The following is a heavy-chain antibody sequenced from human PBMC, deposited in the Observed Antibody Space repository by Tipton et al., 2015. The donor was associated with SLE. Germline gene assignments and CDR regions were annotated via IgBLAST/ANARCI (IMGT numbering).Heavy chain of an antibody. CDR2: ISGSGSTK. Sequence: GSLRLSCAASGFTFSTYEMNWVRQAPGKGLEWVSYISGSGSTKYYADSVKGRFTISRDNSKNTLYLQMNSLRAEDTAVYYCARALRYYDILTGPDYWGQGTLVTVSS. J-gene: IGHJ4*02. D-gene: IGHD3-9*01. CDR1: GFTFSTYE. CDR3: ARALRYYDILTGPDY. V-gene: IGHV3-48*03.